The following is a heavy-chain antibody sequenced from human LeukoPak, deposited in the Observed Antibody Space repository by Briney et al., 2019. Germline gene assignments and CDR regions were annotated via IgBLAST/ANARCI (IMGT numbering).Heavy chain of an antibody. D-gene: IGHD5-12*01. Sequence: SETLSLTCTVSGRSISSGGYYWSWIRQHPGKGLEWIGYIYYSGSTYYNPSLKSRVTISVDTSKNQFSLKLSSVTAADTAVYYCARDLYSGYDFYQFDPWGQGTLVTVSS. CDR1: GRSISSGGYY. V-gene: IGHV4-31*03. CDR3: ARDLYSGYDFYQFDP. CDR2: IYYSGST. J-gene: IGHJ5*02.